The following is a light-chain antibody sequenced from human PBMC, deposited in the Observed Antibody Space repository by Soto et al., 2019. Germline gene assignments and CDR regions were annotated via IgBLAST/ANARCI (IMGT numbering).Light chain of an antibody. J-gene: IGLJ2*01. CDR1: SSDVGASKY. Sequence: QSALTQPASVSGSPGQSINISCTGTSSDVGASKYVSWYQQHPGKAPKLMIYEVSNRPSGVSNRFSGSKSGNTASLTISGLQAEDEADYYCSSYTSTITVLFGGGTKLTVL. V-gene: IGLV2-14*01. CDR2: EVS. CDR3: SSYTSTITVL.